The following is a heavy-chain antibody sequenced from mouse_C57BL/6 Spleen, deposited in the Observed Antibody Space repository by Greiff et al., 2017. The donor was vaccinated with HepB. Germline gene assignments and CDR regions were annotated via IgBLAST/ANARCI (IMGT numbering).Heavy chain of an antibody. CDR2: ISSGSSTI. J-gene: IGHJ1*03. D-gene: IGHD1-2*01. Sequence: EVQLVVSGGGLVKPGGSLKLSCAASGFTFSDYGMHWVRQAPEKGLEWVAYISSGSSTIYYADTVKGRFTISRDNAKNTLFLQMTSLRSEDTAMYYCARTTAWYFDVWGTGTTVTVSS. CDR3: ARTTAWYFDV. V-gene: IGHV5-17*01. CDR1: GFTFSDYG.